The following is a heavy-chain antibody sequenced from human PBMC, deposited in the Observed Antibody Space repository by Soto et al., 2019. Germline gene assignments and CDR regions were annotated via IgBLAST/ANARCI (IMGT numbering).Heavy chain of an antibody. CDR3: ARDQLEGNWFDP. Sequence: SETLSPTCAVSGGSISSGGYSWNWIRQPPGKGLEWIGYIYHSGSTLYNPSLKSRVTISVDKSKNQFSLKLTSVTAADTAVYYCARDQLEGNWFDPWGQGTLVTVSS. D-gene: IGHD1-1*01. V-gene: IGHV4-30-2*01. CDR2: IYHSGST. CDR1: GGSISSGGYS. J-gene: IGHJ5*02.